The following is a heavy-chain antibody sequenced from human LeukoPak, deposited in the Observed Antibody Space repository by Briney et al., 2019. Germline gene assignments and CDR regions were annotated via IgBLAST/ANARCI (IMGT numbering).Heavy chain of an antibody. V-gene: IGHV3-23*01. J-gene: IGHJ4*02. CDR3: AKDFVVVPGNVNYFDY. CDR2: ISGSGDNT. CDR1: GFTFSSYA. Sequence: GGSLRLSCAGSGFTFSSYAMSWVRQAPGKGLEWVSAISGSGDNTYYADSEKGRFTFSRDNSNKTLYVQMKNLRAEDTAVYYCAKDFVVVPGNVNYFDYWGQGTLVTVSS. D-gene: IGHD2-21*02.